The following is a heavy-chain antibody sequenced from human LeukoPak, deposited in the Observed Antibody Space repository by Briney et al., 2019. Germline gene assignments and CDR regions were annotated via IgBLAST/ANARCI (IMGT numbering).Heavy chain of an antibody. CDR1: GGSFSGYY. Sequence: PSETLSLTCAVYGGSFSGYYWSWIRQPPGKGLEWIGEINHSGSTNCNPSLKSRVTISVDTSKNQFSLKLSSVTAADTAVYYCARTRGYCSSTSCLRPAWFDPWGQGTLVTVSS. D-gene: IGHD2-2*01. CDR3: ARTRGYCSSTSCLRPAWFDP. V-gene: IGHV4-34*01. CDR2: INHSGST. J-gene: IGHJ5*02.